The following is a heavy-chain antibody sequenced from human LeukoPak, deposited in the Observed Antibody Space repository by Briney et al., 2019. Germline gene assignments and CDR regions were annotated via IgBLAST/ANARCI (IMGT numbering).Heavy chain of an antibody. CDR2: INPNSGGT. J-gene: IGHJ4*02. Sequence: ASVKVSCKASGYTFTDYYMHWVRQAPGQGHEWMGWINPNSGGTNYAQKFQGRVTMTRDTSISTAYMELNRLRSDDTALYYCARGEGYSGSYRADYWGQGTLVTVSS. CDR3: ARGEGYSGSYRADY. V-gene: IGHV1-2*02. CDR1: GYTFTDYY. D-gene: IGHD1-26*01.